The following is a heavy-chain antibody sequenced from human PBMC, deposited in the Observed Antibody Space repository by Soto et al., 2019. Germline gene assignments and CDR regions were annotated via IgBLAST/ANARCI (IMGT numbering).Heavy chain of an antibody. CDR3: AGSPVATIYGGYFDY. V-gene: IGHV4-34*01. CDR1: GGSFRNYY. Sequence: SETLSLTCGVYGGSFRNYYWIWVRQPPGKGLEWIGEVNHSGEATYNPSLKSRVTISVDTSKNQFSLKLSSVTAADTAVYYCAGSPVATIYGGYFDYWGQGTLVTVSS. J-gene: IGHJ4*02. D-gene: IGHD5-12*01. CDR2: VNHSGEA.